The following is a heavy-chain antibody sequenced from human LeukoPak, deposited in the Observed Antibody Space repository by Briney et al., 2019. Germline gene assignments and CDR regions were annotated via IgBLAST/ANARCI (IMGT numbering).Heavy chain of an antibody. CDR3: ARGGLTGDY. V-gene: IGHV3-7*01. CDR1: GFTLSTYW. CDR2: IKQDGSEK. D-gene: IGHD3-10*01. J-gene: IGHJ4*02. Sequence: GGSLRLSCAASGFTLSTYWMSWVRQAPGKGLEWLANIKQDGSEKYYVDSVKGRFTISRDNSKNTLYLQMNSLRAEDTAVYYCARGGLTGDYWGQGTLVTVSS.